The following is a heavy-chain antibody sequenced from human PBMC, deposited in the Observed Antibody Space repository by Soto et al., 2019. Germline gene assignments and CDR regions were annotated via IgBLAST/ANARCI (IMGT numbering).Heavy chain of an antibody. CDR1: GFTFSSHW. V-gene: IGHV3-74*01. CDR2: IKSDGSSS. Sequence: EVQLVESGGGLVQPGGSLRLSCAASGFTFSSHWMYWVRQDPGKGLVCISRIKSDGSSSSYADSVKGRFTVSRDNNKNMLYLQMDSLRAEDTAVYYCARTVSYYYYGMDVW. CDR3: ARTVSYYYYGMDV. J-gene: IGHJ6*01. D-gene: IGHD4-17*01.